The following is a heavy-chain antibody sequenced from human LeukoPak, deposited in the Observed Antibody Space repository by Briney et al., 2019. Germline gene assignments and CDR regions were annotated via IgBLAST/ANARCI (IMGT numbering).Heavy chain of an antibody. Sequence: SETLSLTCTVSGGSISSYYWSWIRQPPGKGLEWIGYIYYSGSTNYNPSLKSRVTISVDTSKNQFSLKLGSVTAADTAVYYCARGRTTPEGYYYYYGMDVWGQGTTVTVSS. V-gene: IGHV4-59*12. CDR3: ARGRTTPEGYYYYYGMDV. CDR2: IYYSGST. CDR1: GGSISSYY. J-gene: IGHJ6*02. D-gene: IGHD1-1*01.